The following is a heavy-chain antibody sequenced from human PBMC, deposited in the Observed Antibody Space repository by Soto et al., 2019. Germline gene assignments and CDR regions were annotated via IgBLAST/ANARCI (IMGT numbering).Heavy chain of an antibody. D-gene: IGHD6-13*01. Sequence: SETLSLTCTVSGGSISSGDYYWSWIRQPPGKGLEWIGYIYYSGSTYYNPSLKSRVTISVDTSKNQFSLKLSSVTAADTAVYYCAREREIEAAAGSYYYGMDVWGQGTTVTVSS. CDR1: GGSISSGDYY. CDR3: AREREIEAAAGSYYYGMDV. CDR2: IYYSGST. J-gene: IGHJ6*02. V-gene: IGHV4-30-4*01.